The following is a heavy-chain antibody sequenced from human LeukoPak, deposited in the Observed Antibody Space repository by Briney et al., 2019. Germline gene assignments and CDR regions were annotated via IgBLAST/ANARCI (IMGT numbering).Heavy chain of an antibody. V-gene: IGHV3-23*01. CDR3: AKAHGVGATTGGYYFDY. CDR1: GFTFSSYG. CDR2: ISGSGGST. Sequence: GGSLRLSCAASGFTFSSYGMSWVRQAPGKGLEWVSAISGSGGSTYYADSVKGRFTISRDNSKNTLYLQMNSLRAEDTAVYYCAKAHGVGATTGGYYFDYWGQGTLVTVSS. J-gene: IGHJ4*02. D-gene: IGHD1-26*01.